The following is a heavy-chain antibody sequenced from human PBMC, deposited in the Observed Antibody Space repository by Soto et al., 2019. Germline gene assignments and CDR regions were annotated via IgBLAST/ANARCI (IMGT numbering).Heavy chain of an antibody. Sequence: GGSLRLSCAASGFTFSAYYMTWIRQAPGKGLEWVSYTTSGGSTVYYADSVKGRFTISRDNAKNSLYLQMNSLRVEDTAVYYCARVYSGSFLEWGQGALVTVSS. CDR2: TTSGGSTV. CDR1: GFTFSAYY. D-gene: IGHD1-26*01. J-gene: IGHJ4*02. V-gene: IGHV3-11*01. CDR3: ARVYSGSFLE.